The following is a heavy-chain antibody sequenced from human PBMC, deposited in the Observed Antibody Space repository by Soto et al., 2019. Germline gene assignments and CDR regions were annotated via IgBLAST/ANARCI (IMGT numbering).Heavy chain of an antibody. D-gene: IGHD1-26*01. CDR3: ARRVGANAFDY. J-gene: IGHJ4*02. CDR1: GFTFSSYS. Sequence: LRLSCAASGFTFSSYSMNWVRQAPGKGLEWVSSISSSSSYIYYADSVKGRFTISRDNAKNSLYLQMNSLRAEDTAVYYCARRVGANAFDYWGQGTLVTVSS. CDR2: ISSSSSYI. V-gene: IGHV3-21*01.